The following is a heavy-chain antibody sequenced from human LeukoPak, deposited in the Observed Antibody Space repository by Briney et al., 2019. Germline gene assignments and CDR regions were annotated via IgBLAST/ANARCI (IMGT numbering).Heavy chain of an antibody. CDR1: GYTFTSYA. CDR2: INAGNGNT. D-gene: IGHD6-19*01. Sequence: ASVKVSCKASGYTFTSYAMYWVRQAPGQRLEWMGWINAGNGNTKYSQKFQGRVTITRDTSASTAYMELSSLRSEDTAVYYCARAGYSSGWPHYGMDVWGKGTTVTVSS. CDR3: ARAGYSSGWPHYGMDV. V-gene: IGHV1-3*01. J-gene: IGHJ6*04.